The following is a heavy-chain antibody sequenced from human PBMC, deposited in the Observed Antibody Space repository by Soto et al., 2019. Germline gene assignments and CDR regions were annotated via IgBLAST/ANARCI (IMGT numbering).Heavy chain of an antibody. J-gene: IGHJ3*02. V-gene: IGHV3-9*01. Sequence: GGSLRLSCAASGFTFDNYAMYWVRQAPGKGLEWVSGISWNSGTIGYADSVKGRFTISRDNAKNTLYLQMNTLRAEDTAVYYCARVLKSSGWDNDVFDIWGQGTMVTVSS. CDR3: ARVLKSSGWDNDVFDI. D-gene: IGHD6-19*01. CDR2: ISWNSGTI. CDR1: GFTFDNYA.